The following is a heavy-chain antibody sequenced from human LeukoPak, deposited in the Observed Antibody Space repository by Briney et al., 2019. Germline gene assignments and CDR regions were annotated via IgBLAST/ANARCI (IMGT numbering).Heavy chain of an antibody. J-gene: IGHJ4*02. CDR1: GGTFTSYA. D-gene: IGHD3-3*01. CDR2: IIPIFGTA. V-gene: IGHV1-69*05. CDR3: ARDQRTNYFDY. Sequence: SVKVSCTASGGTFTSYAISWVRQAPGQGLEWMGRIIPIFGTANYAQKFQGRVTITTDESTSTAYMELSSLRSEDTAVYYCARDQRTNYFDYWGQGTLVTVSS.